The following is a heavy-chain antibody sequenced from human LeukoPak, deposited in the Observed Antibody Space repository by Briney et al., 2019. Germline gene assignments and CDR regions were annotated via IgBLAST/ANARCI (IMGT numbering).Heavy chain of an antibody. D-gene: IGHD2-15*01. CDR3: ASARTSQGYCSGGSCYSGLDY. Sequence: GGSLGLSCAASGFTFDDYAMHWVRQAPGKGLEWVSGISWNSGSTIYYADSVKGRFTISRDNAKNSLYLQMNSLRAEDTAVYYCASARTSQGYCSGGSCYSGLDYWGQGTLVTVSS. CDR1: GFTFDDYA. V-gene: IGHV3-9*01. CDR2: ISWNSGSTI. J-gene: IGHJ4*02.